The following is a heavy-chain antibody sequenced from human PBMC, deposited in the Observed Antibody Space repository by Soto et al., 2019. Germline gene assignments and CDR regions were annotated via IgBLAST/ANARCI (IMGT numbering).Heavy chain of an antibody. D-gene: IGHD3-3*01. CDR2: IYYSGST. V-gene: IGHV4-31*03. CDR3: ARVWTIFGVVRSNPGWFDP. CDR1: GGSISSGGYY. J-gene: IGHJ5*02. Sequence: QVQLQESGPGLVKPSQTLSLTCTVSGGSISSGGYYWSWIRQHPGKGLEWIGYIYYSGSTYYNPSLKSRVTISVDTSKNQFSLKLSSVTAADTAVYYCARVWTIFGVVRSNPGWFDPWGQGTLVTVSS.